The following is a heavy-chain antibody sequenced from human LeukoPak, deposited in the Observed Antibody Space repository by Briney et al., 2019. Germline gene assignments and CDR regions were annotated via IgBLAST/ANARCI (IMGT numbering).Heavy chain of an antibody. CDR1: GFSFSNYN. V-gene: IGHV3-21*01. D-gene: IGHD1-26*01. Sequence: KPGGSLRLSCAASGFSFSNYNMNWARQAPGKGLEWVSYITSRGSYIYHADSVKGRFTISRDNAENSLYLQMNSLRAEETAVYYCARDPYSGSDGGYYYYYMDVWGKGTTVTVSS. CDR3: ARDPYSGSDGGYYYYYMDV. CDR2: ITSRGSYI. J-gene: IGHJ6*03.